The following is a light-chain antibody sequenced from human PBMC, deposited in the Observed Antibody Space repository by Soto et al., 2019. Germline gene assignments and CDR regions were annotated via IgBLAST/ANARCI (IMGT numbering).Light chain of an antibody. CDR3: QQSDGTPLT. CDR2: ATY. CDR1: QSINY. V-gene: IGKV1-39*01. J-gene: IGKJ4*01. Sequence: DIQMTQSPSSLSASVGDRVTITCRASQSINYLNWYQQESGKAPKLLIYATYNLQSGVPSRFSGSGSGTDFTLTISDLQREDFATYYCQQSDGTPLTFGGGTKVEI.